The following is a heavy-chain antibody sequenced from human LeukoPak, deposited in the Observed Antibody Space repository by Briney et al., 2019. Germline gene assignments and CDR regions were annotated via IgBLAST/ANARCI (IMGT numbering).Heavy chain of an antibody. D-gene: IGHD5-18*01. CDR1: GGSISSGSYY. Sequence: ASETLSLTCTVSGGSISSGSYYWSWIRQPAGKGLEWIGRIYTSGSTNYNPSLKSRVTISVDTSKNQFSLKLSSVTAADTAVYYCARWAGYSYGVGYWGQGTLVTVSS. CDR2: IYTSGST. V-gene: IGHV4-61*02. CDR3: ARWAGYSYGVGY. J-gene: IGHJ4*02.